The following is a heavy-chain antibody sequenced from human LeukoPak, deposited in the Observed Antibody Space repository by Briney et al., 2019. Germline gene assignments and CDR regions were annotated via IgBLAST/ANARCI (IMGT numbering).Heavy chain of an antibody. D-gene: IGHD2/OR15-2a*01. CDR2: ITEDGSGK. V-gene: IGHV3-74*01. CDR1: GFTSSGYW. Sequence: GGSLRLSCAASGFTSSGYWMHWVRQHPARGLMWLSYITEDGSGKSYEDSVRGRFTISRDNAKNTVHLQMNSLRVDDTAVYYCARDGQGPISLDDCGQGSPATVYS. CDR3: ARDGQGPISLDD. J-gene: IGHJ4*02.